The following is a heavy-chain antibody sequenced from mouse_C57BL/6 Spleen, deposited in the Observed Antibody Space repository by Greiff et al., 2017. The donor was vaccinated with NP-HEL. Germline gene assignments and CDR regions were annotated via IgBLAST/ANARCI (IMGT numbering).Heavy chain of an antibody. J-gene: IGHJ4*01. CDR3: ARDYANAMDY. CDR2: ISSGSSTI. D-gene: IGHD2-4*01. CDR1: GFTFSDYG. Sequence: EVHLVESGGGLVKPGGSLKLSCAASGFTFSDYGMHWVRQAPEKGLEWVAYISSGSSTIYYADTVKGRCTISRDNAKNTLFLQMTSLRSEDTAMYDCARDYANAMDYWGQGTSVTVSS. V-gene: IGHV5-17*01.